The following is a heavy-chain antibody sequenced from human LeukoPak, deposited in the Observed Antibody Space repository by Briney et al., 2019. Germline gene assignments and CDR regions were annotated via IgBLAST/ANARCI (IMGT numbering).Heavy chain of an antibody. CDR3: ARWYSSSWYSWAYFDY. CDR2: IYYSGST. J-gene: IGHJ4*02. CDR1: GGSISSYY. V-gene: IGHV4-59*08. Sequence: SETLSLTRTVSGGSISSYYWSWIRQPPGKGLEWIGYIYYSGSTNCNPSLKSRVTISVDTSKNQFSLKLSSVTAADTAVYYCARWYSSSWYSWAYFDYWGQGTLVTVSS. D-gene: IGHD6-13*01.